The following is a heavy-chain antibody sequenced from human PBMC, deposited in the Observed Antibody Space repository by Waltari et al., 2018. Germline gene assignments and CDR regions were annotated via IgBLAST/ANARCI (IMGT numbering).Heavy chain of an antibody. CDR3: ATGYCSGGSCYFDY. CDR2: IYYSGST. CDR1: GGSISSYY. J-gene: IGHJ4*02. Sequence: QVQLKESGPGLVKPSETLSLTCTVSGGSISSYYWSWIRQPPGKGLEWIGYIYYSGSTNYNPSLKSRVTISVDTSKNQFSLKLSSVTAADTAVYYCATGYCSGGSCYFDYWGQGTLVTVSS. V-gene: IGHV4-59*01. D-gene: IGHD2-15*01.